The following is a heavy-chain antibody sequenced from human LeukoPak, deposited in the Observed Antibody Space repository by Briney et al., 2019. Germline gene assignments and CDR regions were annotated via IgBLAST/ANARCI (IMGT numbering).Heavy chain of an antibody. D-gene: IGHD2-21*02. V-gene: IGHV4-4*07. CDR2: IYTSGST. CDR1: GGSISSYY. CDR3: ARGGYCGGDCYFYY. Sequence: SETLSLTCTVSGGSISSYYWSWVRQPAGKGLEWIGRIYTSGSTNYNPSLKSRVTISVDTSKNQFSLKLSSVTAADTAVYYCARGGYCGGDCYFYYWGQGTLVTVSS. J-gene: IGHJ4*02.